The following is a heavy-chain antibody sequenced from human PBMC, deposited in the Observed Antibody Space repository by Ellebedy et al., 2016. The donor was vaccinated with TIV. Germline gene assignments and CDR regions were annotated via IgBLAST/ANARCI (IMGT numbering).Heavy chain of an antibody. CDR2: ISAYTGNT. Sequence: ASVKVSCKASGGTFGNHPLSWVRQAPGQGLEWMGWISAYTGNTNFAQRFQGRVTLTTDASTTTAYMELRSLTSDDTAVYYCARDMVQGMVSRYLWFDYWGQGTLVTVSA. V-gene: IGHV1-18*04. D-gene: IGHD5/OR15-5a*01. CDR3: ARDMVQGMVSRYLWFDY. CDR1: GGTFGNHP. J-gene: IGHJ4*02.